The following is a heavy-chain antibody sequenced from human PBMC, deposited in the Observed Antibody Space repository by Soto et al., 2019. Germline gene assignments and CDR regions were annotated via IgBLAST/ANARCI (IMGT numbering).Heavy chain of an antibody. J-gene: IGHJ6*02. CDR3: ARGAYCGGDCYYYYYYGMDV. CDR2: IIPIFGTA. CDR1: GDTFSSYA. D-gene: IGHD2-21*02. V-gene: IGHV1-69*12. Sequence: QVQLVQSGAEVKKPGSSVKVSCKASGDTFSSYAISWVRQAPGQGLEWMGGIIPIFGTANYAQKFQGRVTTIADESTNTAYMPLSSLRSEDTAVYYCARGAYCGGDCYYYYYYGMDVWGQGTTVTVSS.